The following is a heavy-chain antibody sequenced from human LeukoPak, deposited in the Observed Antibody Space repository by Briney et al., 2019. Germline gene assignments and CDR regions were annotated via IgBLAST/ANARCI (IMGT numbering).Heavy chain of an antibody. CDR1: GFTFSSYE. J-gene: IGHJ4*02. V-gene: IGHV3-48*03. Sequence: GGSLRLSCAASGFTFSSYEMNWVRQAPGKGLEWVSYISSSGSTIYYADSVKGRFTISRDNAKNSLYLQMNSLRAEDTAVYYCASSPRDGFWPEDYWGQGTLVTVSS. CDR3: ASSPRDGFWPEDY. CDR2: ISSSGSTI. D-gene: IGHD3/OR15-3a*01.